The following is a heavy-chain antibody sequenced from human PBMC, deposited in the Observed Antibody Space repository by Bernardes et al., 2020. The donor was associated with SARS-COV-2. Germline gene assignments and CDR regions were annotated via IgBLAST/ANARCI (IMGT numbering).Heavy chain of an antibody. D-gene: IGHD3-3*01. J-gene: IGHJ6*03. V-gene: IGHV3-74*01. CDR1: GFTFTKHW. CDR3: AGSNVTVFGVVAGYMDV. CDR2: INRDGSDT. Sequence: GGSLRLSCAASGFTFTKHWMHWVRQAPGKGLVWIAHINRDGSDTAYADSVKGRFSISRDNVKNTLFLQMNSLRDEDMATYYYAGSNVTVFGVVAGYMDVWGKETTVTISS.